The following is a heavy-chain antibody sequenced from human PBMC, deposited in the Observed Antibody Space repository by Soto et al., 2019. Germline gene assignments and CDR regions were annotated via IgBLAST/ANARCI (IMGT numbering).Heavy chain of an antibody. CDR2: IYPGDSDT. CDR3: ARQSYYDSSGYYAY. V-gene: IGHV5-51*01. Sequence: PGESLKISGNGSGYSFTSYWIGWVRQMPGKGLEWMGIIYPGDSDTRYSPSFQGQVTISADKSISTAYLQWSSLKASDTAMYYCARQSYYDSSGYYAYWGQGTLVTVSS. J-gene: IGHJ4*02. CDR1: GYSFTSYW. D-gene: IGHD3-22*01.